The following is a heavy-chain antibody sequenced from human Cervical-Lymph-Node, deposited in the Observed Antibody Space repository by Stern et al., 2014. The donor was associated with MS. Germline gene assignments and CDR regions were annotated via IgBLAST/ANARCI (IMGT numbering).Heavy chain of an antibody. CDR1: GFSLSTSGVA. J-gene: IGHJ5*02. V-gene: IGHV2-5*01. D-gene: IGHD2-21*01. CDR2: LYWYYDK. CDR3: VHGNCGHDTCAVDWCGP. Sequence: QVTLRESGPTLVKPTQTLTLTCTFSGFSLSTSGVAVGWLRPPPGKALAWLTLLYWYYDKHYIPSLKNRLPITKNTANNQVVLKITNMDTLDTATYYFVHGNCGHDTCAVDWCGPWGQGTLVPVSS.